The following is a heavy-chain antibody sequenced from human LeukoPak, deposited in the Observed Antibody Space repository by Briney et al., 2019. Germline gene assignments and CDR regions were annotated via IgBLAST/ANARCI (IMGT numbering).Heavy chain of an antibody. CDR1: GFTFSSYA. Sequence: GGSLRLSCAASGFTFSSYAMHWVRQAPGKGLEWVAVISYDGSNKYYADSVKGRFTISRDNSKNTLYLQMNSLRAEDTAVYYCARVKGTNDFWSGYPIFYYYGMDVWGQGTTVTVSS. CDR2: ISYDGSNK. D-gene: IGHD3-3*01. J-gene: IGHJ6*02. CDR3: ARVKGTNDFWSGYPIFYYYGMDV. V-gene: IGHV3-30-3*01.